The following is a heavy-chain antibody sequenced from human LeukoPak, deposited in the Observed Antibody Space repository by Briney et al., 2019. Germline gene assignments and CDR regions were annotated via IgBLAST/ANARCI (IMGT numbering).Heavy chain of an antibody. Sequence: SETLSLTCAVYGGSFSGYYWSWIRQPPGKGLEWIGEINHSGSTNYNPSLKSRVTISVDTSKNQFSLKLSSVTAADTAVYYCARRRRVRGVIPHGYYFDYWGRGTLVTVSS. CDR3: ARRRRVRGVIPHGYYFDY. CDR1: GGSFSGYY. V-gene: IGHV4-34*01. CDR2: INHSGST. D-gene: IGHD3-10*01. J-gene: IGHJ4*02.